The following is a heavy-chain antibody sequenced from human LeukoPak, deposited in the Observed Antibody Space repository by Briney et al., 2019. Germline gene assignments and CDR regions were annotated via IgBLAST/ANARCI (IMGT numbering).Heavy chain of an antibody. J-gene: IGHJ6*02. V-gene: IGHV3-7*05. CDR1: GFTLSNYW. D-gene: IGHD6-13*01. Sequence: PGGSLRLSCTASGFTLSNYWMSWVRQTPEKGLEWVANIKQDESEKVYVDSVKGRFTISRDNAKSSLYLQMSGLRADDTAVYYCARDPYSSTWSYGMDIWGQGTTVIVSS. CDR3: ARDPYSSTWSYGMDI. CDR2: IKQDESEK.